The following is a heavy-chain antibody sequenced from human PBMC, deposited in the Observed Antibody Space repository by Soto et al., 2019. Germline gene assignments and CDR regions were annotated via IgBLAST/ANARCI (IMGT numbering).Heavy chain of an antibody. Sequence: QVQLVQSGAEVKKPGASVKVSCKVSGYTLTELSVHWVRQPPGKGLEWMGTFDPEHGETIYAQKFQGRVTMTEDTSTDTAYMELSSLRSEDTAVYYCATDFPLQWRHYHYMMDVWGQGTTVTVSS. CDR1: GYTLTELS. V-gene: IGHV1-24*01. J-gene: IGHJ6*02. CDR3: ATDFPLQWRHYHYMMDV. D-gene: IGHD6-19*01. CDR2: FDPEHGET.